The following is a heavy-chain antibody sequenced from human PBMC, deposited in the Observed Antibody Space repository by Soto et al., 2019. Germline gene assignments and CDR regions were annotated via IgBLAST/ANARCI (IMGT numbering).Heavy chain of an antibody. J-gene: IGHJ6*03. Sequence: SQTLSLTCDISGDSVSSNSAAWNWIRQSPSRGLEWLGRTYYRSKWYNDYAVSVKSRITINPDTSKNQFSLQLNSVTPEDTAVYYCARDLLGYCSSTSCYISYYYYYMDVWGKGTTVTVSS. D-gene: IGHD2-2*02. CDR3: ARDLLGYCSSTSCYISYYYYYMDV. V-gene: IGHV6-1*01. CDR1: GDSVSSNSAA. CDR2: TYYRSKWYN.